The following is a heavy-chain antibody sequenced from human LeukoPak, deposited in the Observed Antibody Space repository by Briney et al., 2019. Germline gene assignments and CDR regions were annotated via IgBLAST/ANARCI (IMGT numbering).Heavy chain of an antibody. Sequence: GGPLRLSCAASGFTFDDYGMSWVRQAPGKGLEWVSGINWNGVSKGYVDSVKGRFTISRDNAKNSLYLQMNSLRAEDTALYYCATSTFRGCPLFWGQGTLVTVSS. D-gene: IGHD3-3*02. CDR1: GFTFDDYG. J-gene: IGHJ4*02. V-gene: IGHV3-20*04. CDR3: ATSTFRGCPLF. CDR2: INWNGVSK.